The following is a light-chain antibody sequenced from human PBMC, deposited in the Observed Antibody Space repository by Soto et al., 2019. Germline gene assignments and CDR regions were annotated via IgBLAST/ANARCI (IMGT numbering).Light chain of an antibody. V-gene: IGKV3-11*01. Sequence: EIVLTQSPATLSLSPGERATLSCRASQSVSNYLAWYQQKPGQAPRLLTSDASNRATGIPARFSGSGSGTDFTLTISSLEPEDFAVYYCQLRSNWPPLYTFGQGTKLDIK. CDR3: QLRSNWPPLYT. CDR1: QSVSNY. CDR2: DAS. J-gene: IGKJ2*01.